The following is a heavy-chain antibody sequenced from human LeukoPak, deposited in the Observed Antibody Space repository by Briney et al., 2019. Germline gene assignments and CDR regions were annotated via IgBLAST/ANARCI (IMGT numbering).Heavy chain of an antibody. V-gene: IGHV1-46*01. CDR1: GYTFTSYY. CDR3: ARGSLMGTIFGVVIARPSDYYGMDV. Sequence: GASVKVSCKASGYTFTSYYMHWVRQAPGQGLEWMGIINPSGGSTSYAQKFQGRVTMTRDTSTSTVYMELSSLRSEDTAVYYCARGSLMGTIFGVVIARPSDYYGMDVWGQGTTVTVSS. D-gene: IGHD3-3*01. CDR2: INPSGGST. J-gene: IGHJ6*02.